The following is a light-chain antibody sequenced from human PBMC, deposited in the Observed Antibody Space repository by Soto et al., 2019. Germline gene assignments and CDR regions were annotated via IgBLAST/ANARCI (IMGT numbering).Light chain of an antibody. V-gene: IGKV1-5*03. Sequence: DTQMTQSPATLSASVGDRVTITCRASQSISNWLAWYQQKPGKAPKLLIYTTSSLESGVPSRFSGSGSGTGFTLTTGTRKPEDFASFSGQHKNSDPVLFGQGTKVELK. CDR1: QSISNW. J-gene: IGKJ1*01. CDR3: QHKNSDPVL. CDR2: TTS.